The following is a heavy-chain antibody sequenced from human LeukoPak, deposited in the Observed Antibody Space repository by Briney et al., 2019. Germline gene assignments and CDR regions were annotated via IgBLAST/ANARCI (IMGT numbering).Heavy chain of an antibody. CDR1: GFTFDDYA. CDR2: ISWHSAFI. V-gene: IGHV3-9*01. Sequence: GGSLRLSCAASGFTFDDYAMHWVRLTPGKGLEWVSGISWHSAFIGYADSVKGRFTISRDNAKDSLYLQMNSLRPEDTALYYCAKVTGGKEGFSSYYYGMDVWGQGTTVIVSS. D-gene: IGHD2-8*02. CDR3: AKVTGGKEGFSSYYYGMDV. J-gene: IGHJ6*01.